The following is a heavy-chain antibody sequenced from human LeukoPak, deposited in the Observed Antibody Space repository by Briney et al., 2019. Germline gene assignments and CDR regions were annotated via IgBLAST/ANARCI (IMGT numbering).Heavy chain of an antibody. J-gene: IGHJ6*03. CDR1: GYTFTGYY. Sequence: ASVKVSCKASGYTFTGYYMHWVRQAPGQGLEWMGWINPNSGGTNYAQKFQGRVTMTRDTSISTAYMELSRLRSDDTAVYYCARYNSSSSGYYYYMDVWGKGTTVTVSS. CDR2: INPNSGGT. CDR3: ARYNSSSSGYYYYMDV. D-gene: IGHD6-6*01. V-gene: IGHV1-2*02.